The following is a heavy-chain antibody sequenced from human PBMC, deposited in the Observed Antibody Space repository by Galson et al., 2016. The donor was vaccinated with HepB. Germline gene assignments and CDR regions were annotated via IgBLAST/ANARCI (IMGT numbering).Heavy chain of an antibody. V-gene: IGHV3-21*01. D-gene: IGHD1-26*01. CDR1: GFTFSSYS. CDR2: ISSSSSYI. J-gene: IGHJ4*02. Sequence: SLRLSCAASGFTFSSYSMNWVRQAPGKGLEWVSSISSSSSYIYYADSVKGRFTISSDNAKNSLYLQMNRLRAEDTAVYYCARGDIVGAIFDYWGQGTLVTVSS. CDR3: ARGDIVGAIFDY.